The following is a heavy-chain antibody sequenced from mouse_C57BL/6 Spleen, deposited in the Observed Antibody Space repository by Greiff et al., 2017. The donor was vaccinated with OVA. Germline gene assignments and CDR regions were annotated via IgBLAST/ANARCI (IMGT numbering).Heavy chain of an antibody. CDR2: IWSGGST. CDR1: GFSLTSYG. D-gene: IGHD1-1*01. Sequence: VQLQESGPGLVQPSQSLSITCTVSGFSLTSYGVHWVRQSPGKGLEWLGVIWSGGSTDYNAAFISRLSISKDNSKSQVFFKMNSLQADDTAIYYCARNGGDYYGSSYEYFDVWGTGTTVTVSS. CDR3: ARNGGDYYGSSYEYFDV. V-gene: IGHV2-2*01. J-gene: IGHJ1*03.